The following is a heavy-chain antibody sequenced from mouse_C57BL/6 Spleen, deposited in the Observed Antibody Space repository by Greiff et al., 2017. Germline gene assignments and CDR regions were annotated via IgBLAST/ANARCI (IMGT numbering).Heavy chain of an antibody. CDR1: GYSFTSYW. CDR2: INPSNGGT. Sequence: QVQLQQPGTELVKPGASVTLSCKASGYSFTSYWMHLVKQRPGQGLEWIGHINPSNGGTNYNEKFKSKATLTVDKSYSTVYIQLSSLTSEDSAVYYCAIMETMDYWGQGTSVTVSS. J-gene: IGHJ4*01. V-gene: IGHV1-53*01. CDR3: AIMETMDY.